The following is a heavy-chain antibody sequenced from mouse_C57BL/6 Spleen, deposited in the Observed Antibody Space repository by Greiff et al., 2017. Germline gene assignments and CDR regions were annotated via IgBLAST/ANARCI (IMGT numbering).Heavy chain of an antibody. CDR2: IWGGGST. D-gene: IGHD1-1*01. V-gene: IGHV2-9*01. J-gene: IGHJ4*01. Sequence: QVQLKESGPGLVAPSQSLSITCTVSGFSLTSYGVDWVRQPPGKGLEWLGVIWGGGSTNYNSALMSRLSLGKDNSKSQVFLQMNSLQTDDTAMYYCAKHGGTTVVATNAMDYWGQGTSVTVSS. CDR1: GFSLTSYG. CDR3: AKHGGTTVVATNAMDY.